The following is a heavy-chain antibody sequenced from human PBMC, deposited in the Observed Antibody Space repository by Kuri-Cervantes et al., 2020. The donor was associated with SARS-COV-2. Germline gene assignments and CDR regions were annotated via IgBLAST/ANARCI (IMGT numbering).Heavy chain of an antibody. Sequence: SDTLSPTWNVSGGSISSSSYNWGWIRQPPGKGLEWVGSIYYSGSTYYNPSLKSRVTISVDTSKNQFSLKLSSVTAADTAVYYCALGYCSSTSCHPFDYWGQGTLVTVSS. CDR1: GGSISSSSYN. D-gene: IGHD2-2*01. CDR3: ALGYCSSTSCHPFDY. J-gene: IGHJ4*02. CDR2: IYYSGST. V-gene: IGHV4-39*07.